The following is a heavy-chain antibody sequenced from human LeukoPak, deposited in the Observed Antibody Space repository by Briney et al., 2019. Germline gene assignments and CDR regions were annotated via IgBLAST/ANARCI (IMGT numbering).Heavy chain of an antibody. CDR2: TYYRSKWYN. CDR1: GDSVSSNSAA. D-gene: IGHD2-2*01. Sequence: SQTLSLTCAISGDSVSSNSAAWNWIRQSPSRGLEWLGRTYYRSKWYNDYAVSVKSRITINPDTSKNQFSLQLNSVTPEDTAVYYCARGRYCSSTSCLSGYSYGCYFDYWGQGTLVTVSS. CDR3: ARGRYCSSTSCLSGYSYGCYFDY. J-gene: IGHJ4*02. V-gene: IGHV6-1*01.